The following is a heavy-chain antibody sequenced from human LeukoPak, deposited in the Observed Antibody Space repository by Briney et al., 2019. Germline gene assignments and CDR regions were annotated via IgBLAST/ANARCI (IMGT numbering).Heavy chain of an antibody. V-gene: IGHV3-23*01. Sequence: GGSLRLSCAASGFTFSTYAMSWVRQAPGKGLEWVSAIGGSGGSTYYADSVKGRFTISRDNSKNTLYLQMNSLRAEDTAVYYCARDHDSSGRLDYWGQGTLVTVSS. CDR3: ARDHDSSGRLDY. CDR2: IGGSGGST. D-gene: IGHD3-22*01. CDR1: GFTFSTYA. J-gene: IGHJ4*02.